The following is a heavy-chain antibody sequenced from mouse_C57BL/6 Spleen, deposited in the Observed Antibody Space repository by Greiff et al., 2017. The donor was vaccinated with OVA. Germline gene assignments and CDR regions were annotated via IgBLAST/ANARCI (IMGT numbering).Heavy chain of an antibody. CDR1: GFTFSSYA. V-gene: IGHV5-4*01. Sequence: DVHLVESGGGLVKPGGSLKLSCAASGFTFSSYAMSWVRQTPEKRLEWVATISDGGSYTYYPDNVKGRFTISRDNAKNNRYLQMSHLKSEDTAMYYCARVGYYGSKPYFDYWGQGTTLTVSS. J-gene: IGHJ2*01. D-gene: IGHD1-1*01. CDR2: ISDGGSYT. CDR3: ARVGYYGSKPYFDY.